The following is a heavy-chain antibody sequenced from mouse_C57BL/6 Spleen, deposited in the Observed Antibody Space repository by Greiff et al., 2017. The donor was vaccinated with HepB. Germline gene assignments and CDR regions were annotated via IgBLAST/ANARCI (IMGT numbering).Heavy chain of an antibody. CDR3: ARGYYSNHYAMDY. D-gene: IGHD2-5*01. CDR2: ISSGSSTI. V-gene: IGHV5-17*01. CDR1: GFTFSDYG. J-gene: IGHJ4*01. Sequence: EVMLVESGGGLVKPGGSLKLSCAASGFTFSDYGMHWVRQAPEKGLEWVAYISSGSSTIYYADTVKGRFTISRDNAKNTLFLQMTSLRSEDTAMYYCARGYYSNHYAMDYWGQGTSVTVSS.